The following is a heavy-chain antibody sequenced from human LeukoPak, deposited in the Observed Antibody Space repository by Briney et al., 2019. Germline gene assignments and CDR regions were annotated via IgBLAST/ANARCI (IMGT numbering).Heavy chain of an antibody. D-gene: IGHD1-26*01. V-gene: IGHV1-58*02. CDR3: AAAGGSLNWFDP. CDR2: IVVGSGNT. CDR1: GFTFTSSA. J-gene: IGHJ5*02. Sequence: SVKVSCKSSGFTFTSSAMQWLRQARGQRLEWIGWIVVGSGNTNYAQKFQERVTITRDMSTSTAYMELSSLRSEDTAVYYGAAAGGSLNWFDPWGQGTLVTVSS.